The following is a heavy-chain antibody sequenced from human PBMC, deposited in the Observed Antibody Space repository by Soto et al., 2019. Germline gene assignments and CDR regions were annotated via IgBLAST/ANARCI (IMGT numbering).Heavy chain of an antibody. D-gene: IGHD6-19*01. CDR1: GFSLNERAVG. CDR2: TYWDDDN. CDR3: AHGSGWLFDY. V-gene: IGHV2-5*02. Sequence: QITLEESGPTLVKPTQTLTLTCTFSGFSLNERAVGVGWIRQPPGKALEWLAFTYWDDDNHYSPSLKNRLTITKDTSKNQVVLTMTYTDPADTATYYCAHGSGWLFDYWGQGTQVTVSS. J-gene: IGHJ4*02.